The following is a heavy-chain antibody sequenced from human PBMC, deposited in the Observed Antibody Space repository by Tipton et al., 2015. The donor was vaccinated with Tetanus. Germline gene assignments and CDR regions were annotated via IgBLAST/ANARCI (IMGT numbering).Heavy chain of an antibody. Sequence: SLRLSCAGSGFNFGDSWMSWVRRAPGKGLEWVANIKGDGSEKHYVDSVQGRFTITRDNAKNSLYLQMNSLRADDTAVYQSVREKVVNGWFYGMDVWGPGTRVTVSS. D-gene: IGHD6-19*01. V-gene: IGHV3-7*01. CDR2: IKGDGSEK. CDR3: VREKVVNGWFYGMDV. J-gene: IGHJ6*02. CDR1: GFNFGDSW.